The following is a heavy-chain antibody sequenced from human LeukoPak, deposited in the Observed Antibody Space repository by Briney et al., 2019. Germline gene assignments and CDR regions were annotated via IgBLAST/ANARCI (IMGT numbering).Heavy chain of an antibody. J-gene: IGHJ2*01. CDR1: GASISRYY. D-gene: IGHD2-2*01. Sequence: SETLSLTCTVSGASISRYYWSWLRQPPGKGLECIGYIFSSGGTKYNPSLESRLTISVDTSRDQVSLSLTSMTPADTAVYYCARKSTAAAASHLWGRGTLVTVSS. V-gene: IGHV4-59*01. CDR3: ARKSTAAAASHL. CDR2: IFSSGGT.